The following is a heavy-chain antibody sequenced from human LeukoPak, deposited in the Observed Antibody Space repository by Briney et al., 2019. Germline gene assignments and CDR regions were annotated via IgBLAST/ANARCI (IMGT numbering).Heavy chain of an antibody. J-gene: IGHJ6*03. V-gene: IGHV1-69*13. CDR1: GGTFSSYA. CDR3: ARDRNWGPYYYYYMDV. Sequence: SVKVSCKASGGTFSSYAISWVRQAPGQGLEWMGGITPIFGTANYAQKFQGRVTITADESTSTAYMELSSLRSEDTAVYYCARDRNWGPYYYYYMDVWGKGTTVTVSS. D-gene: IGHD7-27*01. CDR2: ITPIFGTA.